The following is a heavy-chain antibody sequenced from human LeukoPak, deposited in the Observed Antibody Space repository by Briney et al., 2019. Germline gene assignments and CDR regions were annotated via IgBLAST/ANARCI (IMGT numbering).Heavy chain of an antibody. Sequence: GASVKVSCKASGYTFTSYGISWVRQAPGQGLEWMGWISAYNGNTNCAQKLQGRVTMTTDTSTSTAYMELRSLRSDDAAVYYCARAGEVLRYFDWLPLSYYYGMDVWGQGTTVTVSS. CDR3: ARAGEVLRYFDWLPLSYYYGMDV. CDR2: ISAYNGNT. J-gene: IGHJ6*02. D-gene: IGHD3-9*01. V-gene: IGHV1-18*01. CDR1: GYTFTSYG.